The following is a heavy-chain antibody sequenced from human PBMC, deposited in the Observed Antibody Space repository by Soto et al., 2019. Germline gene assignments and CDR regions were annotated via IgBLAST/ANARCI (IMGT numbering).Heavy chain of an antibody. J-gene: IGHJ4*01. CDR2: IHNSGST. CDR1: GGSITSYY. D-gene: IGHD3-10*01. CDR3: ARRGSGTDY. Sequence: SETLSLTCTVSGGSITSYYWSWIRQPPGKGLEWIGYIHNSGSTSYNPSLQSRVTISADVSKNQFSLDLRSVTAGDTAVYYCARRGSGTDYWGHGTLVTVSA. V-gene: IGHV4-59*01.